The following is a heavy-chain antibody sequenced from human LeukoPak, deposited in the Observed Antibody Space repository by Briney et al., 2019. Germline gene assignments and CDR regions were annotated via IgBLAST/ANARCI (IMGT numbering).Heavy chain of an antibody. CDR1: GLIFDNYA. J-gene: IGHJ4*02. D-gene: IGHD6-19*01. CDR3: ARESETSGWYDY. CDR2: SGDGGST. Sequence: GGSLRLSCAAPGLIFDNYAIHWVRQAPGKGLEWVSLSGDGGSTFYADSVRGRFTISRDNTRKSLSLQMSSLRSEDTALYYCARESETSGWYDYWGQGTLVTVSS. V-gene: IGHV3-43*02.